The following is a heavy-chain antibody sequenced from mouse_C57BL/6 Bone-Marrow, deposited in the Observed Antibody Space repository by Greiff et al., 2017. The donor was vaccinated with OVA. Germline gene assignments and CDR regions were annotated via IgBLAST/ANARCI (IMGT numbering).Heavy chain of an antibody. CDR2: IYPRSGNT. D-gene: IGHD2-2*01. CDR3: ARGVWLRLYYFDY. CDR1: GYTFTSYG. Sequence: QVQLKQSGAELARPGASVKLSCKASGYTFTSYGISWVKQITGQGLEWIGEIYPRSGNTYYNEKFKGKATLTADKSSSTAYMELRSLTSEDSAVYFCARGVWLRLYYFDYWGQGTTLTVSS. V-gene: IGHV1-81*01. J-gene: IGHJ2*01.